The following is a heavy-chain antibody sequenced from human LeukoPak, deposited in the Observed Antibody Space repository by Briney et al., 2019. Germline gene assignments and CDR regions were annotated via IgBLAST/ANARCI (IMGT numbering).Heavy chain of an antibody. J-gene: IGHJ6*02. CDR1: GGTFSSYI. V-gene: IGHV1-69*13. CDR2: IIPIFGTA. CDR3: ARDIVVVPAAMDYYYYGMDV. Sequence: SVKVSCKASGGTFSSYIINWVRQAPGQGLEWMGGIIPIFGTADYAQKFQGRVTITADESTSTAYMELSSLRSDDTAVYYCARDIVVVPAAMDYYYYGMDVWGQGTTVTVSS. D-gene: IGHD2-2*01.